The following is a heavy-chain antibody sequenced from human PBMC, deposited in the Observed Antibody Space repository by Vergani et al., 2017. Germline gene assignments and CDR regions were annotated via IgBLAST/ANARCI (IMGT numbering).Heavy chain of an antibody. CDR2: IYSGGST. D-gene: IGHD2-2*01. J-gene: IGHJ4*02. Sequence: EVQVVETGGGLVQPGGSLRLSCAASGFTVSSNYMSWVRQAPGKGLEWVSVIYSGGSTYYADSVKASFIISRDNSKNTLYLQMNSLRTEDTAVYYCASSNDPGTFDYWGQGTLVTVSS. CDR3: ASSNDPGTFDY. CDR1: GFTVSSNY. V-gene: IGHV3-66*01.